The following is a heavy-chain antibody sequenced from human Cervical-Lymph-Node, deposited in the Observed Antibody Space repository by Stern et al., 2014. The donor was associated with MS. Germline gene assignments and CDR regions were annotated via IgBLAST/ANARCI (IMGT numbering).Heavy chain of an antibody. Sequence: QVQLVQSGAEVKKPGDSVKVSCKVSGYRFSNNGIGWVRQAPGQGLEWMGWISVYNGYTNYDQKSQGRVTMTTDTSTSTAYMELRSLKSDDTAVYYCAREESSYDYIWGSYRYFDSWGQGTLVTVSS. CDR3: AREESSYDYIWGSYRYFDS. V-gene: IGHV1-18*01. CDR2: ISVYNGYT. J-gene: IGHJ4*02. D-gene: IGHD3-16*02. CDR1: GYRFSNNG.